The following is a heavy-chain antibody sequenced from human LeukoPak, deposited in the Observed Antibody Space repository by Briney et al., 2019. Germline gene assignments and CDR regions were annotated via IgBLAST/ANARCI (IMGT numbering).Heavy chain of an antibody. CDR1: GESFSGYY. D-gene: IGHD3-16*01. V-gene: IGHV4-34*01. CDR3: ARGDAMIREAYDAFDI. CDR2: INHSGST. J-gene: IGHJ3*02. Sequence: TSSETLSPTCAVYGESFSGYYWSWLRQPPGKGLEWLGEINHSGSTNYSPSLKSRVTISVDTSKNQFSLKLSSVTAADTAVYYCARGDAMIREAYDAFDIWGQGTMVTVSS.